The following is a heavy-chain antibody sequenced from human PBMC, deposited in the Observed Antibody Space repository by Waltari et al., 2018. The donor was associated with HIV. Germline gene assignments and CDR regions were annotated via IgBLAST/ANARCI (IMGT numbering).Heavy chain of an antibody. V-gene: IGHV3-21*02. CDR3: AREMATVYVDY. D-gene: IGHD4-17*01. CDR1: GFTFTSYI. CDR2: ISSSSSSYI. Sequence: EVLLVESGGGLVKPGGSLRLSCAASGFTFTSYIMSWVRQVQGKGREWVSSISSSSSSYIFYADSVKGRFTISRDNTKNSLYLQMDSLRDDDTAVYYCAREMATVYVDYWGQGTLVTVSS. J-gene: IGHJ4*02.